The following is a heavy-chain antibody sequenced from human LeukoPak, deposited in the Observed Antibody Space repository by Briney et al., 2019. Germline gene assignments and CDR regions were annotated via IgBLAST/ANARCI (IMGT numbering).Heavy chain of an antibody. D-gene: IGHD3-9*01. CDR1: GYSISSGYY. CDR2: ISGSGGST. CDR3: VKAILTGYYRGYFDY. Sequence: ETLSLTCNVSGYSISSGYYWSWIRQPPGKGLQWVTAISGSGGSTYYADSVKGRFTISRDNSKNTLYLQMNSLRAEDTAVYYCVKAILTGYYRGYFDYWGQGTLVTVSS. J-gene: IGHJ4*02. V-gene: IGHV3-23*01.